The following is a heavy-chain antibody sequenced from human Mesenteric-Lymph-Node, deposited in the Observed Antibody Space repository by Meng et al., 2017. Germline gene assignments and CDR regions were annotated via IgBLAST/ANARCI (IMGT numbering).Heavy chain of an antibody. J-gene: IGHJ6*02. Sequence: ASVKVSCKASGYTFTSYDINWVRQATGQGLEWMGWMNPNSGNTGYAQKFQGRVTITTDESTSTAYMELSSLRSEDTAVYYCASAYCSSTSCYSYYYYGMDVWGQGTTVTVSS. D-gene: IGHD2-2*01. CDR2: MNPNSGNT. V-gene: IGHV1-8*03. CDR3: ASAYCSSTSCYSYYYYGMDV. CDR1: GYTFTSYD.